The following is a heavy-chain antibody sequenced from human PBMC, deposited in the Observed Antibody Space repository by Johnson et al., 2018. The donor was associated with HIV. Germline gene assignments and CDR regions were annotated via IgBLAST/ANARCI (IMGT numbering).Heavy chain of an antibody. J-gene: IGHJ3*02. CDR1: GFTFSDYY. CDR3: ARSTPRYYAFDI. Sequence: VQLVESGGGLVKPGGSLRLSCAASGFTFSDYYMTWIRQAPGKGLEWVAVISYDGNNKYYADSVKGRFTISRDNSKNTLYLQMYSLRAEDTAVYYCARSTPRYYAFDIWGQGTMVTVSS. CDR2: ISYDGNNK. V-gene: IGHV3-30-3*01. D-gene: IGHD2-2*01.